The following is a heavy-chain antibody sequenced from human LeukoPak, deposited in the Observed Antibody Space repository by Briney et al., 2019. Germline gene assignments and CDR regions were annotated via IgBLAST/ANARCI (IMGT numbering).Heavy chain of an antibody. CDR3: AHKKIAHDAFDI. Sequence: SGPTLVNPTQALTLTCTFSGFSLSTSGVGVGWIRQPPARALEWLALTYWDDDKHYIPSLKSRLTITKDTSKNQVVLTMTNMDPVDTATYYCAHKKIAHDAFDIWGQGTMVTVSS. J-gene: IGHJ3*02. CDR1: GFSLSTSGVG. CDR2: TYWDDDK. V-gene: IGHV2-5*02. D-gene: IGHD6-13*01.